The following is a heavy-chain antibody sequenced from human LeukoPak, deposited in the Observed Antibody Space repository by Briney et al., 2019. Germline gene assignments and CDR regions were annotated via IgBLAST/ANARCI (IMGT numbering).Heavy chain of an antibody. D-gene: IGHD5-18*01. CDR1: GDSVSSNSAA. CDR2: TYYRSKWYN. J-gene: IGHJ4*02. V-gene: IGHV6-1*01. Sequence: SQTLSLTCAISGDSVSSNSAAWNWIRQAPSRVLEWLGRTYYRSKWYNDYAVSVKSRITIKPDTSTHQVSLQLNSVTPEDTAVYYCARDELGSFDYWGQGTLDTVSS. CDR3: ARDELGSFDY.